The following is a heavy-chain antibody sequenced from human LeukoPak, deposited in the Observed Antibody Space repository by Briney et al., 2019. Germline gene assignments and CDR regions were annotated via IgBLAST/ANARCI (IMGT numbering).Heavy chain of an antibody. D-gene: IGHD1-14*01. Sequence: SETLSLTCTVSGDSISNYYWSWIRQPPGKGLEWIGNIYYSGNTDYNPSLKSRVTISVDTSKNQFSLRLNSVTAADTAVYYCARYRNEALFAFDIWGQGTMVTVSS. J-gene: IGHJ3*02. CDR1: GDSISNYY. CDR3: ARYRNEALFAFDI. V-gene: IGHV4-59*01. CDR2: IYYSGNT.